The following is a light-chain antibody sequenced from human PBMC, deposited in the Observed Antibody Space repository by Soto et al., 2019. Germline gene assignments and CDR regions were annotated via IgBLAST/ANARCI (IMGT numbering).Light chain of an antibody. CDR2: DVS. J-gene: IGKJ4*01. V-gene: IGKV3D-20*01. CDR1: QSISSIY. CDR3: RQFGTSLT. Sequence: EVVLTQSPATLSLSPGERATLSCGASQSISSIYLAWYQQKPGLAPRLLMYDVSKRFTGTPDRFSGSGSGTDFTLTITALEAEDSAVYSCRQFGTSLTFGGGTKVEVQ.